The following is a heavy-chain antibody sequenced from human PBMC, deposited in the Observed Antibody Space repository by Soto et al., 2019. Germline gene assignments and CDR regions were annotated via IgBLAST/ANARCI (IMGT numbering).Heavy chain of an antibody. Sequence: GGSLRLSCAASGFTFSSYSMNWVRQAPGKGLEWVSSISSSSSYIYYADSVKGRFTISRDNAKNSLYLQMNSLRAEDTAVYYCARDWYYYDSSGYYPFDYWGQGTLVTVSS. J-gene: IGHJ4*02. V-gene: IGHV3-21*01. D-gene: IGHD3-22*01. CDR2: ISSSSSYI. CDR1: GFTFSSYS. CDR3: ARDWYYYDSSGYYPFDY.